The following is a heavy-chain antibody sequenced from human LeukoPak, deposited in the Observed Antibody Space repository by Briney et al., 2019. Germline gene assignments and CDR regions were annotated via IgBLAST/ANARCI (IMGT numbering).Heavy chain of an antibody. CDR2: INHSGST. D-gene: IGHD4-23*01. Sequence: SETLSLTCAVYGGSFSGYYWNWIRQPPEKGLEWIGEINHSGSTNYNPSLKSRVTISVDTSKNQFSLKLSSVTAADTAVYYCARGQGNSHHRDCFDYWGQGTLVTVSS. CDR1: GGSFSGYY. V-gene: IGHV4-34*01. J-gene: IGHJ4*02. CDR3: ARGQGNSHHRDCFDY.